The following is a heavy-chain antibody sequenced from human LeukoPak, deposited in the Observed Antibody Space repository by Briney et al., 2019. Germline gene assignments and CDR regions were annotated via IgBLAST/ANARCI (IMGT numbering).Heavy chain of an antibody. V-gene: IGHV1-2*02. J-gene: IGHJ4*02. CDR3: ARVSSASMNGYSGYDYKVADY. Sequence: GASVKVSCKASGYTFTGYYMHWVRQAPGQGLEWMGWINPNSGGTNYAQKFQGRVTMTRDTSISTAYMELSRLRSDDTAVYYCARVSSASMNGYSGYDYKVADYWGQGTLVTVSS. D-gene: IGHD5-12*01. CDR1: GYTFTGYY. CDR2: INPNSGGT.